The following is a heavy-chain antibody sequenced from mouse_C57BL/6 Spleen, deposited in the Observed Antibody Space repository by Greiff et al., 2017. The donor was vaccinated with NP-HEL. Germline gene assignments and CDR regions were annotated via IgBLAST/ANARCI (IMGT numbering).Heavy chain of an antibody. D-gene: IGHD2-2*01. V-gene: IGHV3-6*01. J-gene: IGHJ2*01. CDR1: GYSITSGYY. CDR2: ISYDGSN. Sequence: EVKLQESGPGLVKPSQSLSLTCSVTGYSITSGYYWNWIRQFPGNKLEWMGYISYDGSNNYNPSLKNRISITRDTSKNQFFLKLNSVTTEDTATYYCARDGYHPYWGQGTTLTVSS. CDR3: ARDGYHPY.